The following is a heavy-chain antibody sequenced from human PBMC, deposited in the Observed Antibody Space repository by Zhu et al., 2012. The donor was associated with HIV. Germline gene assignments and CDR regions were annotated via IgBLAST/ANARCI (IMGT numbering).Heavy chain of an antibody. J-gene: IGHJ4*02. D-gene: IGHD6-19*01. CDR3: ARGPRPSGWYDFDY. V-gene: IGHV4-34*01. CDR2: ISHSGST. CDR1: GGSFSGYY. Sequence: QVQLQQWGAGLLKPSETLSLTCAVYGGSFSGYYWNWIRQPPGKGLERIGEISHSGSTNYNPSLKSRVTMSVDTSKNQFSLKLSSVTAADTAVYYCARGPRPSGWYDFDYWGQGTLVTVSS.